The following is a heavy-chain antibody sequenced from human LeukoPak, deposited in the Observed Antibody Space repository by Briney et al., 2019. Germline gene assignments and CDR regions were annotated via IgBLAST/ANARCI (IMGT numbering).Heavy chain of an antibody. V-gene: IGHV1-18*01. CDR1: GYTFTSYG. CDR3: ARDRKGWFGEYYFDY. CDR2: ISAYNGNT. D-gene: IGHD3-10*01. J-gene: IGHJ4*02. Sequence: ASVKVSYKASGYTFTSYGISWVRQAPGQGLEWMGWISAYNGNTNYAQKLQGRVTMTTDTSTSTAYMELRSLRSDDTAVYYCARDRKGWFGEYYFDYWGQGTLVTVSS.